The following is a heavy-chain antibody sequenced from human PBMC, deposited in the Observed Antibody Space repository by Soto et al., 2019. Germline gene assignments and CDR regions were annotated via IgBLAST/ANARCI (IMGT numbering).Heavy chain of an antibody. V-gene: IGHV4-30-4*01. CDR3: ARGGQDFWSGPFDY. D-gene: IGHD3-3*01. CDR2: IYYSGTT. J-gene: IGHJ4*02. CDR1: GGSLNNRDYY. Sequence: PSETLSLTCTVSGGSLNNRDYYWSWVRQPPGKGLEWIGHIYYSGTTYYNPSLKSRLTMSVDTSKSQFSLMLSSVTAADTALYYCARGGQDFWSGPFDYWGRGALVTVSS.